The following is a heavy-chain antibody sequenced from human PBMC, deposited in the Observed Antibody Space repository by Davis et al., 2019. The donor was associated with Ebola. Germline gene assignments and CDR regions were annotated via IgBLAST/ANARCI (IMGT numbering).Heavy chain of an antibody. D-gene: IGHD3-16*01. Sequence: GGSLRLSCAASGFTFSSYGMHWVRQAPGKGLEWVANIKQDGSEKYYVDSVKGRFTISRDNAKNSLYLQMNSLRAEDTAVYYCARDRPLDFFFGDYYGMDVWGQGTTVTVSS. CDR2: IKQDGSEK. V-gene: IGHV3-7*01. CDR3: ARDRPLDFFFGDYYGMDV. J-gene: IGHJ6*02. CDR1: GFTFSSYG.